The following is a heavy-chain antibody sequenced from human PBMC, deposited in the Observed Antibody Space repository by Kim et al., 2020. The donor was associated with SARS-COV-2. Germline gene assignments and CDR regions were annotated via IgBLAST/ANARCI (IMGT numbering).Heavy chain of an antibody. D-gene: IGHD6-19*01. J-gene: IGHJ4*02. CDR1: GYSFTSYW. CDR3: ASSGAAVAGTTWHDY. V-gene: IGHV5-10-1*01. Sequence: GESLKISCKGSGYSFTSYWISWVRQMPGKGLEWMGRIDPSDSYTNYSPSFQGHVTISADKSISTAYLQWSSLKASDTAMYYCASSGAAVAGTTWHDYWGQGTLVTVSS. CDR2: IDPSDSYT.